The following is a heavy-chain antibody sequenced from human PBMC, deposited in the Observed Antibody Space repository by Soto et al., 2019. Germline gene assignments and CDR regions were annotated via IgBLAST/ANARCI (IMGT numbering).Heavy chain of an antibody. CDR3: ARGCGTGQYSCYGIDV. D-gene: IGHD2-15*01. CDR2: IYYSGST. Sequence: SETLSLTCTVSGGSISSYYWSWIRQPPGKGLEWIGDIYYSGSTNYNPSVKSRVTISVDTSNNQFSLKLSSVTAADTAVYYCARGCGTGQYSCYGIDVWGQGTTVTVSS. V-gene: IGHV4-59*01. CDR1: GGSISSYY. J-gene: IGHJ6*02.